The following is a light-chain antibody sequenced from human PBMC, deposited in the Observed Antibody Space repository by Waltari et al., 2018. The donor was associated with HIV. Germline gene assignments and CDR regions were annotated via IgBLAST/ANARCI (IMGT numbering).Light chain of an antibody. Sequence: EIVLTQSPATLSLSPGDRATLSCRASQSVRSGFLAWYQQKRGQAPRLLLYGASTRAKGIPDRFSGGGSGTDFTLTISSLDPEDFAVYYCHQYGSATYTFGQGTKLDIK. CDR3: HQYGSATYT. CDR1: QSVRSGF. J-gene: IGKJ2*01. V-gene: IGKV3-20*01. CDR2: GAS.